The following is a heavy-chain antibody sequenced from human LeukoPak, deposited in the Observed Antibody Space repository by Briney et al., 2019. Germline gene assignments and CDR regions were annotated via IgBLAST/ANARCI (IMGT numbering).Heavy chain of an antibody. Sequence: PGGSLRLSCAASGFTFSSYAMSWVRQAPGKGLEWVSAISGSGGSTYYADSVKGRFTISRDNSKNTLYLQMNSLRAEDTAVYYCAKGGWFSVWGSYRYTSSVYWGQGTLVTVSS. J-gene: IGHJ4*02. CDR1: GFTFSSYA. D-gene: IGHD3-16*02. CDR3: AKGGWFSVWGSYRYTSSVY. CDR2: ISGSGGST. V-gene: IGHV3-23*01.